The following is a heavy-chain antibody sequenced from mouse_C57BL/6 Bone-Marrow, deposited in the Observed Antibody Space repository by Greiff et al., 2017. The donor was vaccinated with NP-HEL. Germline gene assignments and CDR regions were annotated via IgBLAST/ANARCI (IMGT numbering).Heavy chain of an antibody. CDR2: IDPSDSYT. Sequence: QVQLQQPGAELVRPGTSVKLSCKASGYTFTSYWMHWVKQRPGQGLEWIGVIDPSDSYTNYNQKFKGKATLTVDTSSSTAYMQLSSLTSEDSAVYYGAREDGYPYYFDYWGQGTTLTVSS. J-gene: IGHJ2*01. CDR3: AREDGYPYYFDY. V-gene: IGHV1-59*01. D-gene: IGHD2-3*01. CDR1: GYTFTSYW.